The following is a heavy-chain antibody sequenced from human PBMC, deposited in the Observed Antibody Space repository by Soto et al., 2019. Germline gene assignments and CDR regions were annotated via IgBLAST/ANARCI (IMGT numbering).Heavy chain of an antibody. D-gene: IGHD6-19*01. V-gene: IGHV4-61*08. CDR2: IYSNGST. J-gene: IGHJ6*02. CDR3: ARDRPRTIYTSDYYYSGLDV. Sequence: SETLSLTCTVSGGSVSSGDYYWSWIRQPPGKGLEWLGFIYSNGSTNYNPSLKSRVTISSDTSKNQFSLRLTSMTAADTAVYFCARDRPRTIYTSDYYYSGLDVWGQGTTVTVSS. CDR1: GGSVSSGDYY.